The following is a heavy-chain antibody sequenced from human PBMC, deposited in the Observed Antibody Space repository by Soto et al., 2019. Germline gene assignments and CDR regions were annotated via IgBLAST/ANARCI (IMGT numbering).Heavy chain of an antibody. CDR3: AREGTPGYCSGGSCYSGY. CDR1: GGTFSSYA. CDR2: IIPIFGTA. Sequence: QVQLVQSGAEVKKPGSSVKVSCKASGGTFSSYAISWVRQAPGQGLEWMGGIIPIFGTANYAQKFQGRVTMTADXXTXTXXMELSSLRSEDTAVYYCAREGTPGYCSGGSCYSGYWGQGTLVTVSS. D-gene: IGHD2-15*01. J-gene: IGHJ4*02. V-gene: IGHV1-69*12.